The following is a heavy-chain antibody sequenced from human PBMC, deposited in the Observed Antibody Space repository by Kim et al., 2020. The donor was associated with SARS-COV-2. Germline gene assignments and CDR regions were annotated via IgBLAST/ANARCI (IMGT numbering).Heavy chain of an antibody. V-gene: IGHV3-33*05. J-gene: IGHJ4*01. CDR1: GFTFSSYG. CDR3: AREGISGYDSYALGFDY. CDR2: ISYDGSNK. Sequence: GGSLRLSCAASGFTFSSYGMHWVRQAQGKGLEWVAVISYDGSNKYYADSVKGRFTISRDNSKNTLYLQMNSLRAEDTAVYYCAREGISGYDSYALGFDY. D-gene: IGHD5-12*01.